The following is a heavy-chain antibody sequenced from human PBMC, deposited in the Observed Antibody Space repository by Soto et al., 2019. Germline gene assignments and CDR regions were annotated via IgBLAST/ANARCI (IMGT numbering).Heavy chain of an antibody. D-gene: IGHD4-4*01. J-gene: IGHJ4*02. V-gene: IGHV3-33*01. CDR2: IWYDGSNK. CDR1: GFTFSSYG. Sequence: GXLRLSCAASGFTFSSYGMHWVRQAPGKGLEWVAVIWYDGSNKYYADSVKGRFTISRDNSKNTLYLQMNSLRAEDTAVYYCARDQFHSNYYDYWGQGTLVTVSS. CDR3: ARDQFHSNYYDY.